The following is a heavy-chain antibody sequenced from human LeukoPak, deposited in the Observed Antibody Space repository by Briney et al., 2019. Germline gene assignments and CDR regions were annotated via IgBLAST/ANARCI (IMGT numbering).Heavy chain of an antibody. CDR1: GYTFTSYY. CDR2: IIPIFGTA. V-gene: IGHV1-69*13. J-gene: IGHJ4*02. CDR3: ARDAS. Sequence: ASVKVSCKASGYTFTSYYMHWVRQAPGQGLEWLGGIIPIFGTANYAQKFQGRVTITADESTSTAYMELSSLRSEDTAVYYCARDASWGQGTLVTVSS.